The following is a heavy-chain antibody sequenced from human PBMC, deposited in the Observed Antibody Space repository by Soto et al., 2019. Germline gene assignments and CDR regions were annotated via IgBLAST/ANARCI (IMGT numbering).Heavy chain of an antibody. CDR1: GNSFTSYW. Sequence: XDSLKVSWKCSGNSFTSYWISLVLQMPGKGLEWMGRIDPSDSYTNYSPSFQGHVTISADKAISTAYLQWSSLKASDTAMYYCARQGYDSSGYPGNGAFDIWGQGTMVTVSS. CDR3: ARQGYDSSGYPGNGAFDI. D-gene: IGHD3-22*01. J-gene: IGHJ3*02. CDR2: IDPSDSYT. V-gene: IGHV5-10-1*01.